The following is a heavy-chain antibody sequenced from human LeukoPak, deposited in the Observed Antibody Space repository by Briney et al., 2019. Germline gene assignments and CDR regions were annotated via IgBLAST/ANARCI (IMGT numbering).Heavy chain of an antibody. D-gene: IGHD3-10*01. CDR3: AKGVLGGILSNWFAP. V-gene: IGHV3-23*01. CDR1: GFTFSNYA. CDR2: ITNGGGNT. J-gene: IGHJ5*02. Sequence: GGSLRLSCGASGFTFSNYAISWVRQAPGKGLEWVSGITNGGGNTNYADSVKVRFTISRDNAKNTLYLQMDSLRTEDTAVYYCAKGVLGGILSNWFAPWGQGALATVSS.